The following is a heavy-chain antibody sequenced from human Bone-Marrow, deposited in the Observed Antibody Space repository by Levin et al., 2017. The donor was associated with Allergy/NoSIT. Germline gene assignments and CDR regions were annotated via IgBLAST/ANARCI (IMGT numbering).Heavy chain of an antibody. V-gene: IGHV3-33*01. Sequence: GGSLRLSCAASGFRFTSHAMHWVRQAPGKGLEWVAVIWFDGKNKYYADSVRGRFTISRDNSKSTLYLNMDSLRAEDTAVYYCARESLSGELLDRWGQGTRVTVSS. CDR2: IWFDGKNK. D-gene: IGHD3-16*01. J-gene: IGHJ5*02. CDR3: ARESLSGELLDR. CDR1: GFRFTSHA.